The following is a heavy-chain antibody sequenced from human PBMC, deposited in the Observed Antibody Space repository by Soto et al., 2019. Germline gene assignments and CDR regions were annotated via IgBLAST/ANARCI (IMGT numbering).Heavy chain of an antibody. J-gene: IGHJ6*02. CDR1: GYTFTSYG. V-gene: IGHV1-18*01. CDR2: ISAYNGNT. Sequence: QVQLVQSGAEVKKPGASVKVSCKASGYTFTSYGIIWVRQAPGQVLEWMGWISAYNGNTNYAQKLQGRDTMTTDTSTSTTYMELRSRRSDDTAVYYCEREPPYLPRRNNFGMDVWGQGTTVTVSS. CDR3: EREPPYLPRRNNFGMDV. D-gene: IGHD2-2*01.